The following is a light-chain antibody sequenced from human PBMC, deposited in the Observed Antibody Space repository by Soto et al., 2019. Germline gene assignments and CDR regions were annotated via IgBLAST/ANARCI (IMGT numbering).Light chain of an antibody. J-gene: IGKJ2*01. CDR2: AAS. V-gene: IGKV1-39*01. Sequence: DIQMTQSPYSLSASVGDRVTITCRASQSISSYLNWYQQKPGKAPKLLVYAASSVQSGVPSRFSGSGSGTDFTLTISSLQPEDFATYYCQQSYSTPVTFGQGNKLEI. CDR1: QSISSY. CDR3: QQSYSTPVT.